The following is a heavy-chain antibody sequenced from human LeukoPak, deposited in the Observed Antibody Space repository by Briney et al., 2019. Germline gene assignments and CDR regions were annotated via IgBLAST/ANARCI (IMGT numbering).Heavy chain of an antibody. D-gene: IGHD4-17*01. CDR2: ISSSSSYI. CDR1: GFTFSSYS. CDR3: LKLGDHSTDD. V-gene: IGHV3-21*06. Sequence: GGSLRLSCAASGFTFSSYSMNWVRQAPGKGLEWVSSISSSSSYIYYADSVKGRFSISRDNDDNFLFLQLNGLRVEDTAIYYCLKLGDHSTDDWGQGVLVTVSS. J-gene: IGHJ4*02.